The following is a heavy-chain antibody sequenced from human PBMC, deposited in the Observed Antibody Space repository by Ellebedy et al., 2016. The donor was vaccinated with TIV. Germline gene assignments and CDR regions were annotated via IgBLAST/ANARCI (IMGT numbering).Heavy chain of an antibody. J-gene: IGHJ6*02. CDR2: ISGSGGST. D-gene: IGHD3-3*01. V-gene: IGHV3-23*01. CDR1: GFTFSSYA. CDR3: AKDRTLGGYDFWSGYRDYYGMDV. Sequence: GESLKISXAASGFTFSSYAMSWVRQAPGKGLEWVSAISGSGGSTYYADSVKGRFTISRDNSKNTLYLQMNSLRAEDTAVYYCAKDRTLGGYDFWSGYRDYYGMDVWGQGTTVTVSS.